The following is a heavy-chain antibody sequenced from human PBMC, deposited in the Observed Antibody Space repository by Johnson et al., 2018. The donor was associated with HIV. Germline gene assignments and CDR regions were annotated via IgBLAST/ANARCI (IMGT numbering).Heavy chain of an antibody. CDR2: ISSSGSTI. V-gene: IGHV3-48*04. D-gene: IGHD1-14*01. Sequence: VQLVESGGGLIQPGGSLRLSCAASGFTFNSYAMSWVRQGPGKGLEWVAAISSSGSTIYYADSVKGRFTISRDNAKNSLYLQMNSLRAEDTAVYYCARGFHRGGAFDIWGQGTMVTVSS. CDR3: ARGFHRGGAFDI. CDR1: GFTFNSYA. J-gene: IGHJ3*02.